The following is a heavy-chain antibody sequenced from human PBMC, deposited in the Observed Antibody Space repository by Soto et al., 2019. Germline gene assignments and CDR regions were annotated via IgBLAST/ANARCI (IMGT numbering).Heavy chain of an antibody. CDR1: GASISSDAYH. CDR3: ASYRFPGTASKFDY. J-gene: IGHJ4*02. CDR2: ISSRGRT. D-gene: IGHD3-16*02. Sequence: QVHLQESGPGLVKPSQTLSLYCAVSGASISSDAYHWSWIRQHPGKGLEWVGFISSRGRTYYNPSLKSRLTISADSAKSQLSLHLTSVTAPDTAVYFCASYRFPGTASKFDYWGQGTLVTVAS. V-gene: IGHV4-31*11.